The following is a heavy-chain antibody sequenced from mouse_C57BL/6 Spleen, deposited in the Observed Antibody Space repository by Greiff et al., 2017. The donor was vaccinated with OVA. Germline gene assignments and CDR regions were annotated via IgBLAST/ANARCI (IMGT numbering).Heavy chain of an antibody. CDR2: ISSGSSTI. J-gene: IGHJ1*03. V-gene: IGHV5-17*01. D-gene: IGHD2-2*01. Sequence: EVKLVESGGGLVKPGGSLKLSCAASGFTFSDYGMHWVRQAPEKGLEWVAYISSGSSTIYYADTVQGRFTISRDNAKNTLFLQMTSLRSEDTAMYDCARPVRGYPGYFDVWGTGTTVTVSS. CDR1: GFTFSDYG. CDR3: ARPVRGYPGYFDV.